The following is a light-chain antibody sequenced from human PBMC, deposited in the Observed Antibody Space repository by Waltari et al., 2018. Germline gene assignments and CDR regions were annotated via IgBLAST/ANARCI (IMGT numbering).Light chain of an antibody. CDR3: QHYVSLPAT. Sequence: SCRASQSVGRSVAWYQQKPGQAPRLLIYDTSSRATGIPDRFSGSGSGTDFSLTISRLEPEDFAVYYCQHYVSLPATFGQGTKVEI. V-gene: IGKV3-20*01. CDR1: QSVGRS. J-gene: IGKJ1*01. CDR2: DTS.